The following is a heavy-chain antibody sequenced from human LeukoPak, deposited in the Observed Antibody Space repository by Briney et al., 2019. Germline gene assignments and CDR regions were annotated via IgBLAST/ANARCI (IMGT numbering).Heavy chain of an antibody. CDR2: IYTNGST. V-gene: IGHV4-4*07. J-gene: IGHJ5*02. CDR1: GGSISSYY. CDR3: SRERPYGGNYGWFDP. D-gene: IGHD4-23*01. Sequence: KPSETLSLTCTVSGGSISSYYWRWIRQPAGKGLEWIGRIYTNGSTNYNPSLKSRVTMSVDTYKHQFSLKLSSLTAGRAAVYVFSRERPYGGNYGWFDPWGQGTLVTVSS.